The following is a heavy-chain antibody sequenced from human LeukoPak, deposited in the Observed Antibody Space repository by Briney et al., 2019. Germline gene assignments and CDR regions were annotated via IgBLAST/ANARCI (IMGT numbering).Heavy chain of an antibody. D-gene: IGHD1-26*01. Sequence: SETLSLTCTVSGGSIRSIDSYWGWIRQPPGKGLEWIGSGFYSGSTYYNPSLKSRVTISVDTSKNQFSLNLSSVTAADTAVYYCARLGFSGSLKGAFDIWGQGTMVTVSS. V-gene: IGHV4-39*07. CDR1: GGSIRSIDSY. J-gene: IGHJ3*02. CDR2: GFYSGST. CDR3: ARLGFSGSLKGAFDI.